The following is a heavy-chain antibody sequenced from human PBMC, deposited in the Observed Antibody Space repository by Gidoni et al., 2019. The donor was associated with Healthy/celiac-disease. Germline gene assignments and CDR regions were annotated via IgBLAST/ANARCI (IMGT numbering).Heavy chain of an antibody. CDR1: GFPFSRYA. CDR2: ITYDGSNK. CDR3: ARGIVVVPAAYYYYYGMDV. V-gene: IGHV3-30-3*01. D-gene: IGHD2-2*01. Sequence: QVQLVEAGGGVVQPWRSLRLSCAASGFPFSRYARHRVRQAPGKGLEWVAVITYDGSNKYYADSVKGRFTISRDNSKNTLYLQMNSLRAEDTAVYYCARGIVVVPAAYYYYYGMDVWGQGTTVTVSS. J-gene: IGHJ6*02.